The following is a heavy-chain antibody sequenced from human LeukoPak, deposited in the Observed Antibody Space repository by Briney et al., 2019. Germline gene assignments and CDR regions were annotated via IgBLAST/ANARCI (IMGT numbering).Heavy chain of an antibody. D-gene: IGHD2/OR15-2a*01. Sequence: SETLSLTCSVSGGSISSDHWSWIRQPAGKGLEWIGRVFPSGNTSYNPSLKSRVTMSVNTSKNQFSLKLTSVTAADTAVYYCARLNIPNWFDPWGQGTLVTVSS. CDR3: ARLNIPNWFDP. CDR2: VFPSGNT. J-gene: IGHJ5*02. V-gene: IGHV4-4*07. CDR1: GGSISSDH.